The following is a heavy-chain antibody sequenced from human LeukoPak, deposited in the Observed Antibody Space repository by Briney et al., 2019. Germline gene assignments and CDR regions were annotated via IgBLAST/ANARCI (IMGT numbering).Heavy chain of an antibody. J-gene: IGHJ3*02. V-gene: IGHV3-74*01. CDR1: GYTFSPFW. CDR2: INAVGSTI. Sequence: GGSLRLSCAASGYTFSPFWMHWVRQAPGKGLVWVSHINAVGSTIVYADSVKGRFTISRDNAKNTLFLQMDSLRAEDTAVYDCARDRGNPDSFSIWGQGTVVTVSS. D-gene: IGHD3-10*01. CDR3: ARDRGNPDSFSI.